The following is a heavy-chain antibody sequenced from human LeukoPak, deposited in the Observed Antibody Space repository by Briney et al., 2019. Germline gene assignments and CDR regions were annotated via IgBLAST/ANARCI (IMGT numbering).Heavy chain of an antibody. Sequence: GGSLRLSCAASGFTFSSYEMNWVRQAPGKGLEWVAYISGDGDTIFYTDSVKGRFTISRDNAKNSLYLQMNSLRAEDTAVYYCASDYGIFDYWGQGTLVTVSS. D-gene: IGHD3-10*01. CDR3: ASDYGIFDY. J-gene: IGHJ4*02. V-gene: IGHV3-48*03. CDR2: ISGDGDTI. CDR1: GFTFSSYE.